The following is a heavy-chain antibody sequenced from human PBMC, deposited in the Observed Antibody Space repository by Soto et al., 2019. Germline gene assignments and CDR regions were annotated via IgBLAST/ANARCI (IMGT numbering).Heavy chain of an antibody. CDR2: MSPKTANT. Sequence: ASAKVSCTTSGGTFSNDIITWVRQAPGQGLEWMGWMSPKTANTGYAQKFQGRVTMTRSTSISTAYMELSSLTSEDTAVYYCTGGPPNWGFDSWGQGTPVTVSS. CDR3: TGGPPNWGFDS. CDR1: GGTFSNDI. J-gene: IGHJ5*01. V-gene: IGHV1-8*02. D-gene: IGHD7-27*01.